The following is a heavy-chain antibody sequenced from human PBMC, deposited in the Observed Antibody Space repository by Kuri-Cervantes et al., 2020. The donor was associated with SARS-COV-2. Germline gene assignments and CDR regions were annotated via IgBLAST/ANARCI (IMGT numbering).Heavy chain of an antibody. CDR3: AKDMSRGTSGYGMDV. D-gene: IGHD2-15*01. V-gene: IGHV3-9*01. CDR2: ISWNSDSI. Sequence: SLKISCVASGFTFSGHWIHWVRQAPGKGLEWVSCISWNSDSIAYADSVKGRFTISRDNAKNSLYLQMNSLRAEDTAFYYCAKDMSRGTSGYGMDVWGQGTLVTVSS. J-gene: IGHJ6*02. CDR1: GFTFSGHW.